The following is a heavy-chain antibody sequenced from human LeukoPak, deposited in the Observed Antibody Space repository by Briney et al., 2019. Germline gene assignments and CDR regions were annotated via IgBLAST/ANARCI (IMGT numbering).Heavy chain of an antibody. V-gene: IGHV1-8*03. CDR3: ARAPYYDILTGYYSSWVFDP. D-gene: IGHD3-9*01. Sequence: ASVKVSCKASGYTFTSYDINWVRQATGQGLEWMGWMNPNSGNTGYAQKFQGRVTITRNTSISTAYMELSSLRSEDTAVYYCARAPYYDILTGYYSSWVFDPWGQGTLVTVSS. CDR1: GYTFTSYD. J-gene: IGHJ5*02. CDR2: MNPNSGNT.